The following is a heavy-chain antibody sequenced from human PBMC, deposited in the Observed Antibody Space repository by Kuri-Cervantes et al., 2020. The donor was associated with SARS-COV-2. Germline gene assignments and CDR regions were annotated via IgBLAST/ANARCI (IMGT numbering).Heavy chain of an antibody. CDR1: GFTFSSYG. D-gene: IGHD3-3*01. CDR2: IWYDGSNK. J-gene: IGHJ6*02. V-gene: IGHV3-33*01. Sequence: LSLTCAASGFTFSSYGMHWVRQAPGKGLEWVAVIWYDGSNKYYADSVKGRFTISRDNSKNTLYLQMNSLRAEDTAVYYCARALRGDYDFWSGYENYGMDVWAKGPRSPSP. CDR3: ARALRGDYDFWSGYENYGMDV.